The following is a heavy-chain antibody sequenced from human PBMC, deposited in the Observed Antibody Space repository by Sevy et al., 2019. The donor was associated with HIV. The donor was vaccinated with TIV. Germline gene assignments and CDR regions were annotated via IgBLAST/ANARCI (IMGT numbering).Heavy chain of an antibody. J-gene: IGHJ4*02. CDR1: GYTFTSYD. D-gene: IGHD1-26*01. CDR2: MNPNSGNT. V-gene: IGHV1-8*01. Sequence: ASVKVSCKASGYTFTSYDINWVRQATGQGLEWMGWMNPNSGNTGYAQKFQGRVTMTRNTSISTAYMELSSLRSEDTAVYYCARGSGSTAAFDYWGQGTLVTVSS. CDR3: ARGSGSTAAFDY.